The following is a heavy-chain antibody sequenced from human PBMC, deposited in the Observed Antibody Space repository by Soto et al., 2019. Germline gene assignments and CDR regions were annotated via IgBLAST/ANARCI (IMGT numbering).Heavy chain of an antibody. J-gene: IGHJ4*02. V-gene: IGHV3-30*03. Sequence: QVKLVESGGGVVQPGGSLRLSCAASGFGFDAYGIHWVRRAPGKGLEWVAVITYDGSHQYYRDSVKGRFTISRDNVRKTMFLQMDNVQPEDTAMYFCARGSQYNYGPLAYFDYWGQGTLVNVSS. D-gene: IGHD5-18*01. CDR3: ARGSQYNYGPLAYFDY. CDR2: ITYDGSHQ. CDR1: GFGFDAYG.